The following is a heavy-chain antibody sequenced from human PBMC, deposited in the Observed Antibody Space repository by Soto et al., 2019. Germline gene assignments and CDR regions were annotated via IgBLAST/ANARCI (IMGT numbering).Heavy chain of an antibody. CDR3: ARERGGYGLFDS. Sequence: QLQLQESGSGLVKPSHTLSLTCTVSVGSTSNAAYSWSWIRQPPGKGLEWIGYIYPSGMPFYNPSLRSRVTISIDRSNDQFSLTLKSVTAADTAVYYCARERGGYGLFDSWGQGTLVTVSS. V-gene: IGHV4-30-2*01. J-gene: IGHJ4*02. CDR2: IYPSGMP. D-gene: IGHD5-18*01. CDR1: VGSTSNAAYS.